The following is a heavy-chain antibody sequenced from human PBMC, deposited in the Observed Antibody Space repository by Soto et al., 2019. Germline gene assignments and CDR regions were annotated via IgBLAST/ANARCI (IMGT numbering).Heavy chain of an antibody. D-gene: IGHD2-2*01. V-gene: IGHV1-18*01. J-gene: IGHJ4*02. CDR1: GYTFTSYG. CDR3: AREVSVEYCSSTSCYDLDY. Sequence: ASVKVSCKASGYTFTSYGISWVRQAPGQGLEWMGWISAYNGNTNYAQKLQGRVTMTTDTSTSTASMELRSLRSDDTAVYYCAREVSVEYCSSTSCYDLDYWGQGTLVTVSS. CDR2: ISAYNGNT.